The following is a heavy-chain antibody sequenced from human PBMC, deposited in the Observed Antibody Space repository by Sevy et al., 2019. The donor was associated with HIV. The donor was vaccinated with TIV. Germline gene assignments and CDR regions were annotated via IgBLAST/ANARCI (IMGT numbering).Heavy chain of an antibody. CDR1: GFTFSSYG. CDR2: ISYDGSNK. CDR3: AKALYSSSAGPA. Sequence: GGSRRLSCAASGFTFSSYGMHWVRQAPGKGLEWVAVISYDGSNKYYADSVKGRFTISRDNSKNTLYLQMNSLRAEDTAVYYCAKALYSSSAGPAWGQGTLVTVSS. D-gene: IGHD6-6*01. V-gene: IGHV3-30*18. J-gene: IGHJ4*02.